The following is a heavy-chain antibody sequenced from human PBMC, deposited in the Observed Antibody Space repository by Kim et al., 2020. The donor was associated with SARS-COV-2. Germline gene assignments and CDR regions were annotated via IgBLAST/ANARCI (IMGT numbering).Heavy chain of an antibody. Sequence: GGSLRLSCAASGFTFSSYDMHWVRQATGKGLEWVSAIGTAGDTYYPGSVKGRFTISRENAKNSLYLQMNSLRAGDTAVYYCARGPHRYDILTGYSFDYWGQGTLVTVSS. CDR2: IGTAGDT. D-gene: IGHD3-9*01. CDR3: ARGPHRYDILTGYSFDY. CDR1: GFTFSSYD. V-gene: IGHV3-13*01. J-gene: IGHJ4*02.